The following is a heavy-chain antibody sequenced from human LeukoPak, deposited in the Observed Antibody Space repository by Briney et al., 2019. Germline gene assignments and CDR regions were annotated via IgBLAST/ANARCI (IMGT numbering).Heavy chain of an antibody. J-gene: IGHJ6*03. D-gene: IGHD3-3*01. CDR1: GFTFSSYS. CDR2: ISSSSTYI. V-gene: IGHV3-21*01. Sequence: SGGSLRLSCAASGFTFSSYSMNWVRQAPGKGLEWVSSISSSSTYIYYADLVKGRFTISRDNAKNSLYLQMNTLRAEDTAVYYCARGKYDFWSGYSNYFYMDVWGKGTTVTVSS. CDR3: ARGKYDFWSGYSNYFYMDV.